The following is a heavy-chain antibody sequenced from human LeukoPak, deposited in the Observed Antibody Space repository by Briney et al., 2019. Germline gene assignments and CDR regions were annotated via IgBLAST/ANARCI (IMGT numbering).Heavy chain of an antibody. CDR1: GFTFSAYS. D-gene: IGHD2-21*01. J-gene: IGHJ4*02. V-gene: IGHV3-21*01. CDR2: ISSSSSSI. CDR3: ARAEIFQGMDY. Sequence: GGPLHLSGAASGFTFSAYSRSWGRRAAGKGGEGVSYISSSSSSIYNAASGKGGFTISRDNAKESLYLQMNNLRVEDTAVYYCARAEIFQGMDYWGQGSLVTVSS.